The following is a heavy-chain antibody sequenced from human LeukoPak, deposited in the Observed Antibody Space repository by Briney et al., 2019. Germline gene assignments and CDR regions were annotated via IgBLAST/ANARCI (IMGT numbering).Heavy chain of an antibody. CDR1: GGSISSGGYY. Sequence: SQTLSLTCTVSGGSISSGGYYWSWIRQHPGKGLEWIGYIYYSGSTYYNPSLKSRVTISVDTSKNQFSLKLSSVTAADTAVYYCARAGSDGDFWSGYLDYWSQGTLVTVSS. D-gene: IGHD3-3*01. CDR3: ARAGSDGDFWSGYLDY. J-gene: IGHJ4*02. CDR2: IYYSGST. V-gene: IGHV4-31*03.